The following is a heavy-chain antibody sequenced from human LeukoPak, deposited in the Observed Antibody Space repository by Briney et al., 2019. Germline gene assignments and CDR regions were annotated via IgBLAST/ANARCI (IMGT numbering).Heavy chain of an antibody. D-gene: IGHD1-1*01. CDR2: ISSGSSYI. CDR1: GFTFKNYG. V-gene: IGHV3-21*06. CDR3: ARSKGGAQREYGMDV. J-gene: IGHJ6*02. Sequence: GGSLRLSCAASGFTFKNYGMNWVRQAPGKGLEWASSISSGSSYIDYADSLQGRFTISRDNAKSSLYLQMNSLRGEDTAVYYCARSKGGAQREYGMDVWGQGTTVTVSS.